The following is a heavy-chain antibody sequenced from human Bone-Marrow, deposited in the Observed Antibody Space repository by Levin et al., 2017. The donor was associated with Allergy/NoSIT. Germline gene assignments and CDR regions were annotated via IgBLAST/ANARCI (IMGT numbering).Heavy chain of an antibody. CDR2: ISYIGST. V-gene: IGHV4-61*03. D-gene: IGHD6-19*01. CDR1: GGSVSGASHY. Sequence: RPSETLSLTCTVSGGSVSGASHYWTWIRQPPGKTLEWIGYISYIGSTKYNPSLKSRVTISLDTSKNHFSLRLSSVTAADTAVYYCARGYLISNGWPVYCDYWGQGTLVTVSS. CDR3: ARGYLISNGWPVYCDY. J-gene: IGHJ4*02.